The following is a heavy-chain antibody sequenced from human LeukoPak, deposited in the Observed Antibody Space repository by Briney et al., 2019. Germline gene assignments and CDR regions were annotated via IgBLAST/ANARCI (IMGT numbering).Heavy chain of an antibody. CDR1: GFTFSSYE. J-gene: IGHJ4*02. Sequence: GRSLRLSCAASGFTFSSYEMNWVRQAPGKGLEWVSYISSSGSTIYYADSVKGRFTISRDNAKNSVYLQMNNLRVEDTAVYYCARGPPFYYGSGSTTNIDYWGQGTLVTVSS. CDR3: ARGPPFYYGSGSTTNIDY. D-gene: IGHD3-10*01. V-gene: IGHV3-48*03. CDR2: ISSSGSTI.